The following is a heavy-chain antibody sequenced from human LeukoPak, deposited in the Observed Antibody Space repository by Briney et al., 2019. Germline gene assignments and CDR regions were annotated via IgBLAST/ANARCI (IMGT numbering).Heavy chain of an antibody. CDR2: IKQDGSKK. V-gene: IGHV3-7*01. J-gene: IGHJ4*02. D-gene: IGHD2-15*01. CDR3: ATLPYCSGGSCPDNFDY. Sequence: GGSLRLSCVASGFPFSSYWMTWVRQAPGKGLEWVANIKQDGSKKSYVDSVKGRFTISRDNAKNSLYLQMNSLRAEDTAVYYCATLPYCSGGSCPDNFDYWGQGTLVTVSS. CDR1: GFPFSSYW.